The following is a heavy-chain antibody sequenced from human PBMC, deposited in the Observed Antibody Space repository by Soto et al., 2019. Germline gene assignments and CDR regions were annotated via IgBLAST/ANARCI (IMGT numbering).Heavy chain of an antibody. J-gene: IGHJ5*02. CDR3: GSVRPSGYVLS. V-gene: IGHV4-59*01. CDR2: VYFSGNT. CDR1: GGSLSIYY. D-gene: IGHD6-25*01. Sequence: SETLSLTCTVSGGSLSIYYWTWIRHSPGKGLEWIGYVYFSGNTNYNPSLKSRVAISIDTSKNQFSLRLASVTAADTAFYYCGSVRPSGYVLSWGQGTLVTVSS.